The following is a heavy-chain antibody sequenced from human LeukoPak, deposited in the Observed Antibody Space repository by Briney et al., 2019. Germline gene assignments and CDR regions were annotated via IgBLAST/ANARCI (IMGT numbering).Heavy chain of an antibody. Sequence: SETLSLTCAVYGGSFSGYYWSWIRQPPGKGLEWIGEINHSGSTNYNPSLNTLITISVNTSKNQFSLKLSSVTAADTAVYYCARSYRNYWFDPWGQGTLATVCS. CDR1: GGSFSGYY. CDR2: INHSGST. D-gene: IGHD1-14*01. J-gene: IGHJ5*02. CDR3: ARSYRNYWFDP. V-gene: IGHV4-34*01.